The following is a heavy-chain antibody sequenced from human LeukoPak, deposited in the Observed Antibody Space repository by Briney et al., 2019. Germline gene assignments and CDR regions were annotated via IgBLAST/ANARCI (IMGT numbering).Heavy chain of an antibody. V-gene: IGHV1-2*02. J-gene: IGHJ5*02. CDR2: INPNSGGT. Sequence: GASVKVSCKASGYTFTGYYMHWVRQAPGQGLEWMGWINPNSGGTNYAQKFQGRVTMTRDTSISTAYMELSRLRSDDTAVYYCARSGVGYYRGYFDWLPPSIVGATNNWFDPWGQGTLVTVSS. CDR3: ARSGVGYYRGYFDWLPPSIVGATNNWFDP. CDR1: GYTFTGYY. D-gene: IGHD3-9*01.